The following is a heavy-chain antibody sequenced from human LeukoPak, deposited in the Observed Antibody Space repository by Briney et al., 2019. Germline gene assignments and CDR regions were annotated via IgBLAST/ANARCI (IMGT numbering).Heavy chain of an antibody. V-gene: IGHV3-48*04. Sequence: GGSLRLSCAASGFTFSSYSMNWVRQAPGKGLEWVSYISSSGSTIYYADSVKGRFTISRDNAKNSLYLQMNSLRAEDTAVYYCARVTDYDSSGYYSGYFDYWGQGTLVTVSS. D-gene: IGHD3-22*01. CDR1: GFTFSSYS. CDR3: ARVTDYDSSGYYSGYFDY. CDR2: ISSSGSTI. J-gene: IGHJ4*02.